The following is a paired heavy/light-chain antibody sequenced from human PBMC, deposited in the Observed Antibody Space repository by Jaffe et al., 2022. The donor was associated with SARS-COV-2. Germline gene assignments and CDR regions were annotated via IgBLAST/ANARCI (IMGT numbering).Heavy chain of an antibody. J-gene: IGHJ6*02. CDR1: GFSFSSFG. CDR3: VKTTLIGEYYYYGLDV. V-gene: IGHV3-64D*09. D-gene: IGHD3-16*01. CDR2: ISGNGHNT. Sequence: EVQLVESGGGLVQPGESLRLSCSASGFSFSSFGLHWVRQAPGKGLEHVSTISGNGHNTYYGDSVKGRFIISRDNSKNTVYLQMSSLRGEDTAVYYCVKTTLIGEYYYYGLDVWGQGTTVTVSS.
Light chain of an antibody. CDR1: QSLLYRDGNTY. CDR3: MQTTHWPPYT. CDR2: EVS. V-gene: IGKV2-30*01. J-gene: IGKJ2*01. Sequence: DVVMTQSPLFLPVTLGQPASISCRSSQSLLYRDGNTYLNWFQQRPGQSPRRLIYEVSNRDSGVPDRFSGSGSGTEFTLNITRVEAEDVAIYYCMQTTHWPPYTFGQGTKLEIK.